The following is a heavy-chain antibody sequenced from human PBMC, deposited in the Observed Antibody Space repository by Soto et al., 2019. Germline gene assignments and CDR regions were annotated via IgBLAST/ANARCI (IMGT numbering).Heavy chain of an antibody. J-gene: IGHJ4*02. D-gene: IGHD3-3*01. CDR1: GYTFTSYG. CDR2: ISAYNGNT. Sequence: ASVKVSCKASGYTFTSYGISWVRQAPGQGLEWMGWISAYNGNTNYAQKLQGRVTMTTDTSTSTAYMELRSLRSDDTAVYYCARDLTGGPPYSDFGSGYSPVDYGGLGALVTVPS. V-gene: IGHV1-18*01. CDR3: ARDLTGGPPYSDFGSGYSPVDY.